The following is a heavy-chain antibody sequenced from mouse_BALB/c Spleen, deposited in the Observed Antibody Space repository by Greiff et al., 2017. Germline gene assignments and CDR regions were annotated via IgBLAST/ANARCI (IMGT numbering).Heavy chain of an antibody. Sequence: LVKTGASVKISCKASGYSFTGYYMHWVKQSHGKSLEWIGYISCYNGATSYNQKFKGKATFTVDTSSSTAYMQFNSLTSEDSAVYYCAISTMITDYAMDYWGQGTSVTVSS. J-gene: IGHJ4*01. CDR2: ISCYNGAT. V-gene: IGHV1S34*01. CDR1: GYSFTGYY. CDR3: AISTMITDYAMDY. D-gene: IGHD2-4*01.